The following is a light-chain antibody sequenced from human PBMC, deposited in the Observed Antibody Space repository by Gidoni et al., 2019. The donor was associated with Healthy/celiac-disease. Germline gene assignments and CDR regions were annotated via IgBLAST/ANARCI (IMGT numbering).Light chain of an antibody. Sequence: EIVLTQSPGTLSLSPGERATLSCRASQSVSSSYLAWYQQKPGQAPRLLIYGASSRATCIPDRFSGSGSGTDFTLTISRLEPEDFAVYYCQQYGSSRTWTFGQXTKVEIK. J-gene: IGKJ1*01. CDR3: QQYGSSRTWT. CDR2: GAS. CDR1: QSVSSSY. V-gene: IGKV3-20*01.